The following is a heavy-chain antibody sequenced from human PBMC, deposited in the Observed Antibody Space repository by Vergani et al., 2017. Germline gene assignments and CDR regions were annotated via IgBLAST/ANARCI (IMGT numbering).Heavy chain of an antibody. CDR2: IYWNDDK. CDR3: ALRAYYYDSSGYFDY. CDR1: GFSLSTSGVG. V-gene: IGHV2-5*01. J-gene: IGHJ4*02. Sequence: QITLKESGPTLVKPTQTLTLTCTFPGFSLSTSGVGVGWIRQPPGKSLEWLALIYWNDDKRYSPSLKSRLTITKDTSKNQVVLRMNNMDPVDTATYYCALRAYYYDSSGYFDYWGQGTLVTVSS. D-gene: IGHD3-22*01.